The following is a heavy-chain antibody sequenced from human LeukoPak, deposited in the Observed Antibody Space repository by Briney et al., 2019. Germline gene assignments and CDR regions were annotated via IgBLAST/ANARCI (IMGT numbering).Heavy chain of an antibody. J-gene: IGHJ3*02. Sequence: GGSPRLSCAASGFTFSSYAMSWVRQAPGKGPEWVSAISGSGGSTYYADSVKGRFTISRDNSKNTLYLQMNSLRAEDTAVYYCAKTVYDFWSGYIESGAFDIWGQGTMVTVSS. CDR2: ISGSGGST. CDR1: GFTFSSYA. CDR3: AKTVYDFWSGYIESGAFDI. D-gene: IGHD3-3*01. V-gene: IGHV3-23*01.